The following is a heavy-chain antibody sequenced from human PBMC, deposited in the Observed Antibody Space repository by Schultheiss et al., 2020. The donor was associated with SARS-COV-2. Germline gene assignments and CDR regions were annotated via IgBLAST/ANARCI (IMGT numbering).Heavy chain of an antibody. CDR1: GFTFSSYA. J-gene: IGHJ4*02. V-gene: IGHV3-23*01. CDR3: ARVGYFDY. Sequence: GESLKISCAASGFTFSSYAMSWVRQAPGKGLEWVSAISGSGGSTYYADSVKGRFTISRDNAKNSLYLQMNSLRVEDTAVYYCARVGYFDYWGQGTLVTVSS. CDR2: ISGSGGST.